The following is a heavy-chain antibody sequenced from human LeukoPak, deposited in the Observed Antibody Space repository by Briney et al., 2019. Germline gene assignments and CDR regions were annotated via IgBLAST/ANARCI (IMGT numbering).Heavy chain of an antibody. J-gene: IGHJ4*02. Sequence: SETLSLTCAVSGGSITSGDYYWAWIRQPPGKGLEWIGSIYHSGSTYYNPSLKSRVTISVDTSKNQFSLKLSSVTAADTAVYYCARSITMVRSPPDYWGQGTLVTVSS. D-gene: IGHD3-10*01. CDR1: GGSITSGDYY. V-gene: IGHV4-39*07. CDR2: IYHSGST. CDR3: ARSITMVRSPPDY.